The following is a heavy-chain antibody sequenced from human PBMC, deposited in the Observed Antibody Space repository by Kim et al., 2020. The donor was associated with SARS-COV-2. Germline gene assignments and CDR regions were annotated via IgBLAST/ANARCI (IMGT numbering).Heavy chain of an antibody. Sequence: GGSLRLSCTASGFTFSSYAMSWVRQAPGQGLELVSAISDGGTRTSYADSVKGRFTISRDNSKNTLYLQMTGLRAEDTAALYCARNDYFNSGRSYYYGMDV. D-gene: IGHD3-10*01. CDR2: ISDGGTRT. J-gene: IGHJ6*01. V-gene: IGHV3-23*01. CDR3: ARNDYFNSGRSYYYGMDV. CDR1: GFTFSSYA.